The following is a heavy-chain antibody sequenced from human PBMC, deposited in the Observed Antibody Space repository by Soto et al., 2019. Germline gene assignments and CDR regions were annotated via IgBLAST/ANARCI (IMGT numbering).Heavy chain of an antibody. CDR2: INAGNGNT. CDR1: GYTFTSYA. CDR3: ARATQNYDFWSGYRHPDLDY. V-gene: IGHV1-3*01. Sequence: QVQLVQSGAEVKKPGASVKVSCKASGYTFTSYAMHWVRQAPGQRLEWMGWINAGNGNTKYSQKFQGRVTITRDTSASTAYMELSSLRSEDTAVYYCARATQNYDFWSGYRHPDLDYWGQGTLVTVSS. J-gene: IGHJ4*02. D-gene: IGHD3-3*01.